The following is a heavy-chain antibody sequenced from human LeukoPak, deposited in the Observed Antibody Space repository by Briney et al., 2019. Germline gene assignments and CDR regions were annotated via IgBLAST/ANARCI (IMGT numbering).Heavy chain of an antibody. CDR1: GGSISSGDYY. J-gene: IGHJ4*02. V-gene: IGHV4-30-4*01. CDR2: IYYSGST. D-gene: IGHD4-17*01. CDR3: AREVIGDYGVQHYFDY. Sequence: SENLSLTCTVSGGSISSGDYYWSWIRQPPGKGLEWIGYIYYSGSTYYNPSLKSRVTISVDTSKNQFSLKLSSVTAADTAVYYCAREVIGDYGVQHYFDYWGQGTLVTVSS.